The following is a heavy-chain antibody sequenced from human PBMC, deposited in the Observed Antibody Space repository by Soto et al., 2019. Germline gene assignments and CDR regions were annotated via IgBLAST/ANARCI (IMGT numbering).Heavy chain of an antibody. D-gene: IGHD1-1*01. Sequence: GGSLRLSCAASGFTLTKHWMDWVRQAPGKGLEWVANIKQDGSEQYYVDSVKGRFTISRDNAKNSLYLQMNSLRAEDTAVYFCARELERHDAFDVWGQGTKVTVSS. CDR3: ARELERHDAFDV. V-gene: IGHV3-7*01. CDR1: GFTLTKHW. J-gene: IGHJ3*01. CDR2: IKQDGSEQ.